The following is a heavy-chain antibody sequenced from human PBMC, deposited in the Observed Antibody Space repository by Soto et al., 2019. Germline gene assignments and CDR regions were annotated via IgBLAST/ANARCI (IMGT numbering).Heavy chain of an antibody. D-gene: IGHD2-2*01. V-gene: IGHV3-33*01. CDR3: ARDYGIVVVPAAWYGIAA. J-gene: IGHJ6*02. CDR1: GFTFSSYG. Sequence: GGSLRLSCAASGFTFSSYGMHWVRQAPGKGLEWVAVIWYDGSNKYYADSVKGRFTISRDNSKNTLYLQMNSLRAEDTAVYYCARDYGIVVVPAAWYGIAAWGQGTTVTV. CDR2: IWYDGSNK.